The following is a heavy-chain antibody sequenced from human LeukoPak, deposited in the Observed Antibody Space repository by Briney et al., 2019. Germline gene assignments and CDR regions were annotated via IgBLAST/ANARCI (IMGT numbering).Heavy chain of an antibody. J-gene: IGHJ6*02. CDR1: GFSFSSYG. CDR3: ARAGITVAGPYYYGMDV. CDR2: MWYDGSNK. D-gene: IGHD6-13*01. V-gene: IGHV3-33*01. Sequence: GGSLRLSCAASGFSFSSYGMHWVRQAPGKGLEWVAVMWYDGSNKYYADSVKGRFTISRDNSKNTLYLQMNSLRAEDTAVYYCARAGITVAGPYYYGMDVWGQGTTVTVSS.